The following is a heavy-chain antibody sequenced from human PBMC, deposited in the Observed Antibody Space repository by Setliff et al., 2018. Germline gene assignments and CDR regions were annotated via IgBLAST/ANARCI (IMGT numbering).Heavy chain of an antibody. J-gene: IGHJ4*01. D-gene: IGHD6-6*01. CDR3: ARGRNIAARLFDY. Sequence: SETLSLTCTVSGGSISGYYWTWIRQPAGKGLEWIGRMYGNSNYNPSLKSRVTISVDTSKNQFSLKVTSVTAADTAVYYCARGRNIAARLFDYWGQGTLVTVSS. CDR2: MYGNS. CDR1: GGSISGYY. V-gene: IGHV4-4*07.